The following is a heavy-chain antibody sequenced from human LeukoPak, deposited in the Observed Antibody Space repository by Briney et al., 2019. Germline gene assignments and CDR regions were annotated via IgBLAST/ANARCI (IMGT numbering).Heavy chain of an antibody. Sequence: TGGSLRLSCAASGFTFSSYAMHWVRQAPGKGPEWVAVISYDGSNKYYADSVKGRFTISRDNSKNTLYLQMNSLRAEDTAVYYCARRGIVVVMWDYWGQGTLVTVSS. J-gene: IGHJ4*02. CDR1: GFTFSSYA. CDR2: ISYDGSNK. V-gene: IGHV3-30*04. D-gene: IGHD3-22*01. CDR3: ARRGIVVVMWDY.